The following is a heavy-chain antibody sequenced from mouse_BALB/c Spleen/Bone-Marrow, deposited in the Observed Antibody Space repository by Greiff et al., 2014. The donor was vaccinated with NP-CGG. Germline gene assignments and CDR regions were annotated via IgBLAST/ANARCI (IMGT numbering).Heavy chain of an antibody. V-gene: IGHV5-17*02. CDR1: GFTFSSFG. Sequence: VESGGGLVQPGGSRKLSCAASGFTFSSFGMHWVRQAPEKVLEWVAYISSGSSTIYYADTVKGRFTISRDNPKNTLFLQMTSLRSEDTAMYYCARLRRYYGYFDYWGQGTTLTVSS. D-gene: IGHD1-1*01. CDR3: ARLRRYYGYFDY. CDR2: ISSGSSTI. J-gene: IGHJ2*01.